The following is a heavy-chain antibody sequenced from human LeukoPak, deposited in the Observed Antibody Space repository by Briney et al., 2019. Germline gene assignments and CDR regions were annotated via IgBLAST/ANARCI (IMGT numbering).Heavy chain of an antibody. CDR2: INPNSGGT. Sequence: ASVKVSCKTPGYTLTGYYMHWVRQAPGQGLEWMGWINPNSGGTNYAQKFQGRVTMTRDTSISTAYMELSRLRSDDTAVYYCAKDPRRMARLITFGGGRPYYFDYWGQGTLVTVSS. CDR3: AKDPRRMARLITFGGGRPYYFDY. CDR1: GYTLTGYY. V-gene: IGHV1-2*02. J-gene: IGHJ4*02. D-gene: IGHD3-16*01.